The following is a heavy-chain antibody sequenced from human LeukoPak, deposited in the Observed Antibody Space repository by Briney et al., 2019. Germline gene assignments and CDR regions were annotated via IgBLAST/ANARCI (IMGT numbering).Heavy chain of an antibody. CDR1: GYSISSGYY. Sequence: SETLSLSCTVSGYSISSGYYWGWIRQPPGKGLEWIGSLYHSGSTYYNPSLTSRVTISVDTSKNQFSLKLSSVTAADTAVYYCARALTRVVDYWGQGTLVTVSS. CDR2: LYHSGST. D-gene: IGHD3-3*01. V-gene: IGHV4-38-2*02. J-gene: IGHJ4*02. CDR3: ARALTRVVDY.